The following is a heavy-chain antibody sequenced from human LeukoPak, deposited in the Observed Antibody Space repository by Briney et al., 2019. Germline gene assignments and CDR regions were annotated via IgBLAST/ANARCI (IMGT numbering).Heavy chain of an antibody. CDR1: GFTFSSYW. Sequence: GGSLRLSCAASGFTFSSYWMSWVRQAPGKGLEWVANIKQDGSEIYYVDSVKGRFTISRDNAKNSLYLQMNSLRAEDTAVYYCARDYSSGWSPLYYFDYWGQGTLVTVSS. CDR2: IKQDGSEI. V-gene: IGHV3-7*01. CDR3: ARDYSSGWSPLYYFDY. J-gene: IGHJ4*02. D-gene: IGHD6-19*01.